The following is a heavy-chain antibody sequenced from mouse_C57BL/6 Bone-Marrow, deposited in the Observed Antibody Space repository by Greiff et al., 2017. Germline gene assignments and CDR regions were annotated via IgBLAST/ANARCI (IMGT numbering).Heavy chain of an antibody. CDR1: GYTFTSYW. CDR3: ARNYGNYVWFAY. CDR2: IYPSDSET. D-gene: IGHD2-1*01. Sequence: QVQLKQPGAELVRPGSSVKLSCTASGYTFTSYWMDWVKQRPGQGLEWIGNIYPSDSETHYNQKFQDKATLTVDKSSSTAYMQLSSLTSEDTAVYDCARNYGNYVWFAYWGQGTLVTVSA. J-gene: IGHJ3*01. V-gene: IGHV1-61*01.